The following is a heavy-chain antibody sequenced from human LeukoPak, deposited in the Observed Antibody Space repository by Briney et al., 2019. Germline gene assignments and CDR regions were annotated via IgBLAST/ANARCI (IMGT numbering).Heavy chain of an antibody. Sequence: SVKVSCKASGGTLSSYAISWVRQAPGQGLEWMGRIIPIFGTANYAQKFQGRVTITTDESTSTAYMELSSLRSEDTAVYYCARNYYDSSGYYYYFDYWGQGTLVTVSS. CDR3: ARNYYDSSGYYYYFDY. V-gene: IGHV1-69*05. CDR1: GGTLSSYA. CDR2: IIPIFGTA. D-gene: IGHD3-22*01. J-gene: IGHJ4*02.